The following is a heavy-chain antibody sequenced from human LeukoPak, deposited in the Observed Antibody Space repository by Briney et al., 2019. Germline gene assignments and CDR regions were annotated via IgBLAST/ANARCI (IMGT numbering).Heavy chain of an antibody. CDR3: STLTSRGLSDS. CDR1: GFTFTNAW. D-gene: IGHD1-20*01. CDR2: IKSKADGETI. Sequence: GGSLRLSCAASGFTFTNAWMDWVRQAPGKGLEWVGRIKSKADGETIDYAAPVKGRFTFSRDDSKNMLYLQMNSLKSEDTAVYYCSTLTSRGLSDSWGQGTLVTVSS. V-gene: IGHV3-15*07. J-gene: IGHJ4*02.